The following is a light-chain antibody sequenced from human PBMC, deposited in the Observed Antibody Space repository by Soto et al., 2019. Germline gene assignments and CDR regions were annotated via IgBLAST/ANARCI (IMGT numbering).Light chain of an antibody. CDR2: AAS. CDR3: QQSYSRVT. Sequence: IQMTQSPSSLSASVGARVIITCRASQIISKQLSCYQQKPGKAPKLLIYAASTLQNGVPSRISGCGSGTDFTLTIDSLQPEDFATYYCQQSYSRVTFGQGTKVDI. CDR1: QIISKQ. J-gene: IGKJ1*01. V-gene: IGKV1-39*01.